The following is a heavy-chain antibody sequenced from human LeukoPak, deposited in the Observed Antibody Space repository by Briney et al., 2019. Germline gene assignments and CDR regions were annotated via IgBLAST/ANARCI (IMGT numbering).Heavy chain of an antibody. CDR1: GGSINSYY. J-gene: IGHJ5*02. CDR2: IYSTGIT. D-gene: IGHD2-15*01. V-gene: IGHV4-4*07. CDR3: ARDLVCSGANCFSVWFDP. Sequence: SETLSLTCTVSGGSINSYYWSWIRQSAGKGLEWIGRIYSTGITDYNPSLKSRVSMSIDMSKNQFSLKLYSVTAADTAVYFCARDLVCSGANCFSVWFDPWSQGTLVTVSS.